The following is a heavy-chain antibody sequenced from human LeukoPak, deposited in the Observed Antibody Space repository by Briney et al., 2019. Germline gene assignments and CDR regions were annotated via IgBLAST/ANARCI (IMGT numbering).Heavy chain of an antibody. CDR2: IYSSGST. CDR3: ARRGLSRYYFDY. J-gene: IGHJ4*02. CDR1: GFAVSTNY. D-gene: IGHD1-14*01. Sequence: GGSLRLSCAASGFAVSTNYMSWVRQAPGKGLDWISIIYSSGSTYYADSVKGRFTISRDASKNTLYLQMNSLKTEDTAVYYCARRGLSRYYFDYWGQGTLVTVSS. V-gene: IGHV3-53*01.